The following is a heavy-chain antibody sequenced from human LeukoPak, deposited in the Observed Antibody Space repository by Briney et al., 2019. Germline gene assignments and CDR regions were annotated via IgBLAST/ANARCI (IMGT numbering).Heavy chain of an antibody. J-gene: IGHJ4*02. CDR1: GYTFTSYY. CDR2: INPSGGST. V-gene: IGHV1-46*01. D-gene: IGHD1-26*01. Sequence: ASVKVSCKASGYTFTSYYMHWVRQAPGQGLEWMGIINPSGGSTSYAQKFQGRVTMTRDTSTSTVYMELSSLRSGDTAVYYCASSSGSHLGGFDYWGQGTLVTVSS. CDR3: ASSSGSHLGGFDY.